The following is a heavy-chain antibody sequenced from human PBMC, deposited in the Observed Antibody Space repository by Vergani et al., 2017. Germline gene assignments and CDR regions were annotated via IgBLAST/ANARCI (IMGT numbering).Heavy chain of an antibody. Sequence: EVQLVESGGGLVKPGGSLRLSCAASGFTFSSYSMNWVRQAPGKGLEWVSSISSSSSYIYYADSVKGRFTISRDNAKNSLYLQMNSLRAEDTAVYYCARVGGYCSGGSCYYFDYWGQGTLVTVSS. V-gene: IGHV3-21*01. CDR3: ARVGGYCSGGSCYYFDY. D-gene: IGHD2-15*01. J-gene: IGHJ4*02. CDR2: ISSSSSYI. CDR1: GFTFSSYS.